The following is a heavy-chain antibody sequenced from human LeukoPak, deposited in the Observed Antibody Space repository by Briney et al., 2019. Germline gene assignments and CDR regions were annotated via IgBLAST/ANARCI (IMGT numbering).Heavy chain of an antibody. CDR2: ISSSSSII. CDR1: GFTFSSYS. J-gene: IGHJ4*02. D-gene: IGHD1-26*01. V-gene: IGHV3-48*01. CDR3: ARGPLEGATCFDY. Sequence: GGSLRLSCAASGFTFSSYSMNWVRQAPGKGLEWVSYISSSSSIIYYADSVKGRFNIPRDNAKNSLYLQMKSLRAEDTAVYYCARGPLEGATCFDYWGQGTLVTVSS.